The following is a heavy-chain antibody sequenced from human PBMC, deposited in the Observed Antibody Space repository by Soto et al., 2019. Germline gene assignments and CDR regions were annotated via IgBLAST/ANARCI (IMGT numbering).Heavy chain of an antibody. Sequence: QLQLQESGPGLVKPSETLSLTCTVSGGSISSSSYYWGWIRQPPGKGLEWIGSIYYSGSTYYNPSLKSPVTISLDTSKNQFSLKLSSVTAADTAVYYCASLRPIVVVPAASDAFDIWGQGTMVTVSS. D-gene: IGHD2-2*01. J-gene: IGHJ3*02. CDR2: IYYSGST. V-gene: IGHV4-39*01. CDR1: GGSISSSSYY. CDR3: ASLRPIVVVPAASDAFDI.